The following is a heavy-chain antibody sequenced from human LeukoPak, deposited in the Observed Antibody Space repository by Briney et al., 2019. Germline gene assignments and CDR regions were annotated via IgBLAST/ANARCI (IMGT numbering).Heavy chain of an antibody. V-gene: IGHV3-48*01. Sequence: GGSLRLSCAASGFTFSGYPIHWVRQAPGKGLEWVSYISSSSSTIYYADSVKGRFTISRDNAKNSLYLQMNSLRAEDTAVYYCARGIAARPVDYYYYYGMDVWGQGTTVTVSS. CDR2: ISSSSSTI. D-gene: IGHD6-6*01. CDR1: GFTFSGYP. J-gene: IGHJ6*02. CDR3: ARGIAARPVDYYYYYGMDV.